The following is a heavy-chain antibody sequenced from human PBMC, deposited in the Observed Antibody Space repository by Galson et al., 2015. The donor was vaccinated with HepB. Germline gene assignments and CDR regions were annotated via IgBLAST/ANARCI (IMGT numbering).Heavy chain of an antibody. D-gene: IGHD3-10*01. Sequence: SVKVSCKASGGTFSSYAISWVRQAPGQGLEWMGGIIPIFGTANYAQKFQGRVTITADESTSTAYMELSSLRSEDTAVYYCARGAEDYYGSGSRNYYYYGMDVWGQGTTVTVSS. J-gene: IGHJ6*02. CDR2: IIPIFGTA. CDR1: GGTFSSYA. CDR3: ARGAEDYYGSGSRNYYYYGMDV. V-gene: IGHV1-69*13.